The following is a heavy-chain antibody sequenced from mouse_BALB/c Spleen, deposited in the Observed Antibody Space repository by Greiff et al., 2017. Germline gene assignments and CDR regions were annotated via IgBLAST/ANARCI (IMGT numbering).Heavy chain of an antibody. CDR2: ISSGSSTI. D-gene: IGHD1-2*01. Sequence: EVQVVESGGGLVPPGGSRKLSCAASGFTFSSFGMHWVRQAPEKGLEWVAYISSGSSTIYYADTMKGRITISRDKPKNTLFLQMTCLRSEDTTMYNCARSITTIRYFDVWGAGTTVTVSS. J-gene: IGHJ1*01. CDR1: GFTFSSFG. V-gene: IGHV5-17*02. CDR3: ARSITTIRYFDV.